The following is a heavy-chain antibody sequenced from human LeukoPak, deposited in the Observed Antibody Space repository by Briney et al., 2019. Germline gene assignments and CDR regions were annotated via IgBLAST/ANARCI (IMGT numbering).Heavy chain of an antibody. CDR1: GFTFSSYG. D-gene: IGHD2-2*01. Sequence: GGSLRLSCAASGFTFSSYGMHWVRQAPGKGLEWVAVISYDGSNKYYADSVKGRFTISRDNSKNTLYLQMNSLRAEDMAVYYCAKGSPCSSTSCYAGGCVGWGQGTLVTVSS. CDR2: ISYDGSNK. CDR3: AKGSPCSSTSCYAGGCVG. J-gene: IGHJ4*02. V-gene: IGHV3-30*18.